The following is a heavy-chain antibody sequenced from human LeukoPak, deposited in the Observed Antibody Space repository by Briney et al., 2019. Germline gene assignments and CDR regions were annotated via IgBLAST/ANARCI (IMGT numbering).Heavy chain of an antibody. CDR1: GFTLSTYA. Sequence: GGSLRLSCLASGFTLSTYAMHWVRQAPGKGLEWVAVISQDGSIKHHADSVKGRFTISRDNSKSTLYLQMNSLRAEDTAVYYCASHSSPTYWGQGTLVPVSS. J-gene: IGHJ4*02. V-gene: IGHV3-30*04. CDR3: ASHSSPTY. CDR2: ISQDGSIK. D-gene: IGHD6-13*01.